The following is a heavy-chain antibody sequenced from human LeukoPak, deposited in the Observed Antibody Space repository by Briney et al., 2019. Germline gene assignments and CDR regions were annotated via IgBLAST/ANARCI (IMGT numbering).Heavy chain of an antibody. CDR2: IYHSGST. Sequence: SETLSLTCAVSGYSISSGYDWGWIRQPPGKGLEWMGSIYHSGSTYYNPSLKSRVTISVDTSKNQFSLKLSSVTAADTAVYYCARCGSGSYYTYYYYGMDAWGKGATVTVSS. CDR3: ARCGSGSYYTYYYYGMDA. J-gene: IGHJ6*04. CDR1: GYSISSGYD. D-gene: IGHD3-10*01. V-gene: IGHV4-38-2*01.